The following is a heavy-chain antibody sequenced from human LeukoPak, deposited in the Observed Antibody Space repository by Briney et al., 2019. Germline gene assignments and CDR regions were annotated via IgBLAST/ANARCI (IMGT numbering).Heavy chain of an antibody. CDR3: VSFYETD. CDR1: GNYW. V-gene: IGHV3-74*01. J-gene: IGHJ4*02. Sequence: GGSLRLSCAASGNYWMHWVRQAPGKGLLWVSHINSDGSWTSYADSVRGRFTISKDNAKNTVYLQMNNLRAEDTAVYYCVSFYETDWGRGTLVTVSS. D-gene: IGHD2/OR15-2a*01. CDR2: INSDGSWT.